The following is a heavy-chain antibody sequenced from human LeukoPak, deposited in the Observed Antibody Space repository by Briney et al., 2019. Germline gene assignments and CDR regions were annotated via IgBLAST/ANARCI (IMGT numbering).Heavy chain of an antibody. CDR3: ARVRGVILYYFDY. CDR1: GFTVSSNY. Sequence: GGSLRLSCAASGFTVSSNYMSWVRQAPGKGLEWVSVIYSGGSTYYADSVKGRFTISRDNSKNTLYLQMNSLRAEDTAVYYCARVRGVILYYFDYWGQGTLVTVSS. J-gene: IGHJ4*02. CDR2: IYSGGST. D-gene: IGHD3-10*01. V-gene: IGHV3-66*01.